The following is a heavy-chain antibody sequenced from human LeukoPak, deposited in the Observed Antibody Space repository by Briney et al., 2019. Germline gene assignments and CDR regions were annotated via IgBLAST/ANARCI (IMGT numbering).Heavy chain of an antibody. CDR2: INHSGST. J-gene: IGHJ5*02. CDR1: GGSFSGYY. D-gene: IGHD4-17*01. Sequence: PSETLSLTCAVYGGSFSGYYWSWIRQPPGKGLEWIGEINHSGSTNYNPSLKSRVTMSVDTSKNQFSLKLSSVTAADTAVYYCARVQDGDYEYNWFDPWGQGTLVTVSS. V-gene: IGHV4-34*01. CDR3: ARVQDGDYEYNWFDP.